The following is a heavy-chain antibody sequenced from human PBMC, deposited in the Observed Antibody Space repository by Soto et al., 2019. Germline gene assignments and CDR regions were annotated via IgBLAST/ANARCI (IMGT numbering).Heavy chain of an antibody. J-gene: IGHJ4*02. CDR2: ISSSSSTI. CDR1: GFTFSTYS. Sequence: PGGSLRLSCAASGFTFSTYSMNWVRQAPGKGLEWVSYISSSSSTIFYTDSVKGRFTVSRDNAKNTLYLQMNSLRAEDTAVYYCARDGRIETFDYWGQGTLVTVSS. V-gene: IGHV3-48*01. CDR3: ARDGRIETFDY. D-gene: IGHD2-15*01.